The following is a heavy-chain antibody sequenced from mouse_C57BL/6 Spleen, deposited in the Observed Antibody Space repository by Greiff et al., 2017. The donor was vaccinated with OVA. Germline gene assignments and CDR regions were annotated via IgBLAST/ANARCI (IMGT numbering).Heavy chain of an antibody. CDR1: GYTFTSYW. CDR2: IYPGSGST. V-gene: IGHV1-55*01. J-gene: IGHJ4*01. D-gene: IGHD1-1*01. Sequence: QVQLKQPGAELVKPGASVKMSCKASGYTFTSYWITWVKQRPGQGLEWIGDIYPGSGSTNYNEKFKSKATLTVDTSSSTAYMQLSSLTSEDSAVYYCARWDYGSSGVYAMDYWGQGTSVTVSS. CDR3: ARWDYGSSGVYAMDY.